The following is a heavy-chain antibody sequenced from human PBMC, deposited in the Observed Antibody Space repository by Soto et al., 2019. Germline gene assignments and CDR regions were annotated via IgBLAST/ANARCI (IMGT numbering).Heavy chain of an antibody. D-gene: IGHD1-26*01. J-gene: IGHJ4*02. Sequence: PXGAVRRPCAAAGFSFSNKSKSWVRQAPGKGLEWVSSISVNGGSTDYADSVKGRFTISRDNSKNTLYLQMNSLRAEDTALYYCAKSYSGSFFDWGPGSLVT. CDR1: GFSFSNKS. CDR2: ISVNGGST. CDR3: AKSYSGSFFD. V-gene: IGHV3-23*01.